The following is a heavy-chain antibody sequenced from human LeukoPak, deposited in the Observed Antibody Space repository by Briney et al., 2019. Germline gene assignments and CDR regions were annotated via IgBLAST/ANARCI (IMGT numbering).Heavy chain of an antibody. CDR1: GGSISSGGYY. V-gene: IGHV4-31*03. Sequence: PSQTLSLTCTVSGGSISSGGYYWSWIRQQPGKGLEWIGYIYYSGSTYYNPSLKSRVTISVDTSKNQFSLKLSSVTAADTTVYYCASLDCSSTSCPFDYWGQGTLVTVSS. J-gene: IGHJ4*02. CDR3: ASLDCSSTSCPFDY. D-gene: IGHD2-2*01. CDR2: IYYSGST.